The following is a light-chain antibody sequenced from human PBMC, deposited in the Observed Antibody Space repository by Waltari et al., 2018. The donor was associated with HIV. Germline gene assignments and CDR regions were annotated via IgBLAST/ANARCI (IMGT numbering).Light chain of an antibody. CDR3: AAWDDSLSGYV. V-gene: IGLV1-47*01. J-gene: IGLJ1*01. CDR2: RNT. CDR1: SSNIGSNS. Sequence: QSVLTQPPSASGTPGQRVTISCSGSSSNIGSNSVYWSQHLPGTAPKRLIYRNTQRPSGVPDRFSGSKSGTAASLAISGLRSEDEAYYYCAAWDDSLSGYVFGTGTKVTVL.